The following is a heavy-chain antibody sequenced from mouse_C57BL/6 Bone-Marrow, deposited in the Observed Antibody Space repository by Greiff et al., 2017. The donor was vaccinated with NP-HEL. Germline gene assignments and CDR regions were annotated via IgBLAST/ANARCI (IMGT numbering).Heavy chain of an antibody. CDR1: GYTFTSYW. CDR3: ARPHYDYDQACFAY. Sequence: QVQLQQPGAELVKPGASVKLSCKASGYTFTSYWMHWVKQRPGQGLEWIGMIHPNSGSTNYNEKFKSKATLTVDKSSSTAYMQLSSLTSEDSAVYYSARPHYDYDQACFAYWGQGTLVTVSA. CDR2: IHPNSGST. J-gene: IGHJ3*01. V-gene: IGHV1-64*01. D-gene: IGHD2-4*01.